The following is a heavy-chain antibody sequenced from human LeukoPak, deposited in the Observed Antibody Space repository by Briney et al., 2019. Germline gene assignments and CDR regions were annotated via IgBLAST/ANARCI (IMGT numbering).Heavy chain of an antibody. D-gene: IGHD5-18*01. CDR1: GFTFDDYA. J-gene: IGHJ4*02. CDR2: ITWNSDRK. CDR3: ARDAAYGYDRFAY. Sequence: GGSLRLSCAASGFTFDDYAMHWVRQAPGKGLEWVSGITWNSDRKGYADSVKGRFTISRDNAKNSLYLQMNSLRAEDTAVYYCARDAAYGYDRFAYWGQGTQVTVSS. V-gene: IGHV3-9*01.